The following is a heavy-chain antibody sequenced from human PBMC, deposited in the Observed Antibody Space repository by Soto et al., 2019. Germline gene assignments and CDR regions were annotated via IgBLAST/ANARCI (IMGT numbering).Heavy chain of an antibody. CDR1: GGSINSSDW. V-gene: IGHV4-4*02. CDR3: RSSSSISGLYWYLDL. CDR2: IDHSGRT. D-gene: IGHD6-6*01. Sequence: QVQLQESGPGLVKPSGPLSLTCAVSGGSINSSDWWSWVRQPPGKGLEWIGEIDHSGRTNYNPSLKSRVTISLDKSKTRCALKLSSVTAADAARYYCRSSSSISGLYWYLDLWGRGPRVTVSS. J-gene: IGHJ2*01.